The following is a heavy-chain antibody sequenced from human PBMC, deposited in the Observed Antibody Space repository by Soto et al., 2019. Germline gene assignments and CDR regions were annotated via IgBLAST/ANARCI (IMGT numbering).Heavy chain of an antibody. J-gene: IGHJ3*02. Sequence: QVQLQESGPGLVKPSETLSLTCTVSGGSISSYYWSWIRQPAGKGLEWIGRIYTSGSTNYNPSLKIRVTMSVDTSKNEFSLKLSSVTAGDAAVYYCARDRLYSGSYFRAFDIWGQGTMVTVSS. CDR1: GGSISSYY. CDR3: ARDRLYSGSYFRAFDI. CDR2: IYTSGST. D-gene: IGHD1-26*01. V-gene: IGHV4-4*07.